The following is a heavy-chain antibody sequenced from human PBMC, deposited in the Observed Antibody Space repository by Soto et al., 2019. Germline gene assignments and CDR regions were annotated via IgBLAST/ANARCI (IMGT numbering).Heavy chain of an antibody. D-gene: IGHD3-22*01. CDR2: IYPGDSDT. J-gene: IGHJ6*02. CDR1: GNSFTSYW. V-gene: IGHV5-51*01. CDR3: ARHQGYDSSGHYYPPTYYYGMDV. Sequence: PXESLKVSWKCSGNSFTSYWIGWVLQMPGKGLEWMGIIYPGDSDTRYSPSFQGQVTISADKSISTAYLQWSSLKASDTAMYYCARHQGYDSSGHYYPPTYYYGMDVSGQGTTVTV.